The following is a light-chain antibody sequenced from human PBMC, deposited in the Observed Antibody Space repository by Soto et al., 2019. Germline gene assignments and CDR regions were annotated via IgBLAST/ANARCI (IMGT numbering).Light chain of an antibody. CDR1: QGISSW. V-gene: IGKV1-12*01. Sequence: DIQMTQSPSSVSASVGDRVTITCRASQGISSWVGWYQQKPGRAPNLLIYDASSLQSGVPSRFSGSGSRTEFTLTISSLQPEDFATYYCQQADTFPLTFGGGTKVEIK. CDR2: DAS. J-gene: IGKJ4*01. CDR3: QQADTFPLT.